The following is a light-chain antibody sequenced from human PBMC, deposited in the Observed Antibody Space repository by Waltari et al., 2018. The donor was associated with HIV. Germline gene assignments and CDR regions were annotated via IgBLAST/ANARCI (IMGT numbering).Light chain of an antibody. J-gene: IGLJ2*01. CDR2: HNH. CDR3: ATWDDTISVV. V-gene: IGLV1-44*01. CDR1: PSYIVCHR. Sequence: TQRPSVSGAPGQWVNVACSGGPSYIVCHRVNWYRQLPGTDSILLIYHNHQLPASVPVRCSGSKSATSASLVISGLQSDDEADYYCATWDDTISVVFGGGTKLTVL.